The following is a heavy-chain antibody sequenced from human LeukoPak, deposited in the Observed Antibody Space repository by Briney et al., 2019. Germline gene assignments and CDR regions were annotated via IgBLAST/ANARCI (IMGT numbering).Heavy chain of an antibody. V-gene: IGHV3-21*01. CDR3: ARDTTLCVGSCYFAPDAFDI. J-gene: IGHJ3*02. CDR1: GFPFTSYS. Sequence: GGSLRLSCAASGFPFTSYSINWVRQVPGKGLEWVSSISTSSSFIYYADSVKGRFTISRDNAKNSLYLQMNSLRAEDTAVYYCARDTTLCVGSCYFAPDAFDIWGQGTMVTVSS. CDR2: ISTSSSFI. D-gene: IGHD2-15*01.